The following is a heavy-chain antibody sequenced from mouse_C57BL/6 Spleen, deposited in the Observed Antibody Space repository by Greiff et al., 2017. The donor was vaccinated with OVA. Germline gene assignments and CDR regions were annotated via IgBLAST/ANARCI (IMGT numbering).Heavy chain of an antibody. Sequence: EVMLVESGGGLVKPGGSLKLSCAASGFTFSSYTMSWVRQTPEKRLEWVATISGGGGNTYYPDSVKGRFTISRDNAKNTLYLQMSSLRSEDTALYYCARHLNVGGFDYWGQGTTLTVSS. CDR2: ISGGGGNT. CDR1: GFTFSSYT. CDR3: ARHLNVGGFDY. V-gene: IGHV5-9*01. J-gene: IGHJ2*01.